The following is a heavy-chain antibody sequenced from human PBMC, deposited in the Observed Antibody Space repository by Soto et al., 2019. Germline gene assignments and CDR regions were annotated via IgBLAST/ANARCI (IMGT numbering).Heavy chain of an antibody. V-gene: IGHV3-30-3*01. CDR2: ISYDGSNK. Sequence: GGSLRLSCAASGFTFSSYAMHWVRQAPGKGLEWVAVISYDGSNKYYADSVKGRFTISRDNSKNTLYLQMNSLRAEDTAVYYYELYGSGPYFDYWGQGTLVTVSS. D-gene: IGHD3-10*01. J-gene: IGHJ4*02. CDR3: ELYGSGPYFDY. CDR1: GFTFSSYA.